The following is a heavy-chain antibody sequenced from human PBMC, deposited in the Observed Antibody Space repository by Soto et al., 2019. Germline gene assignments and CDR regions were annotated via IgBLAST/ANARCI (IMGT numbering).Heavy chain of an antibody. CDR2: ISSRSDI. V-gene: IGHV3-21*01. CDR1: GFTFSTYS. D-gene: IGHD2-2*02. CDR3: AREYTAWPLAYGLDV. J-gene: IGHJ6*02. Sequence: GESLKISCVGSGFTFSTYSINWVRQAPGKGLEWFSSISSRSDIYYADSVKGRFTISRDNAKNSVSLQMNSLRAEDTAVYYCAREYTAWPLAYGLDVWGQGTTVTVSS.